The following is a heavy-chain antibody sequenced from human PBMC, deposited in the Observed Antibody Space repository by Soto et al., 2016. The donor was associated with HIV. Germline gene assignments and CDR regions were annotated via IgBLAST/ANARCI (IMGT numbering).Heavy chain of an antibody. V-gene: IGHV3-43*02. CDR1: GFTFDDYA. CDR2: ISGDGDNT. Sequence: EVQLVESGGGVVQPGRSLRLSCAASGFTFDDYAMHWVRQAPGKGLEWVSLISGDGDNTYYADSVKGRFTISRDNSKNSLYLQMNSLRTEDTALYYCAKDDDYGXSGPFRYYYYGMDVWGQGTTVTVSS. CDR3: AKDDDYGXSGPFRYYYYGMDV. D-gene: IGHD4-17*01. J-gene: IGHJ6*02.